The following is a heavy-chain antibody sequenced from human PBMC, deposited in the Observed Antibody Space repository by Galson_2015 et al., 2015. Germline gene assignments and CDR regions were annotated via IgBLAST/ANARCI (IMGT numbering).Heavy chain of an antibody. J-gene: IGHJ4*02. CDR2: VYHNEGA. D-gene: IGHD3-9*01. Sequence: SETLSLTCTVSGVSISGFYWTWIRQSPGKGPEWIGYVYHNEGANYNPSLKSRVTISEDTSRNQFSLKLRSVTAADTAFYYCARAVVYHEPLTSYFPSLSPSYHIDYWGQGTLVTVSS. CDR1: GVSISGFY. V-gene: IGHV4-59*01. CDR3: ARAVVYHEPLTSYFPSLSPSYHIDY.